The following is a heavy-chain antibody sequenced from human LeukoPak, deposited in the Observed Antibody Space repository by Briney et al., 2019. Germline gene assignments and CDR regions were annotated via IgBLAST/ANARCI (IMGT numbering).Heavy chain of an antibody. Sequence: GGSLRLSCAASGITGYSMHWVRQAPGKGLEWVCSISSSSNYIYCADSVKGRFTISRDNAKNSLFLQVSSLRAEDTAVYYCAKAPNWFDPWGQGTLVTVSS. CDR1: GITGYS. J-gene: IGHJ5*02. CDR3: AKAPNWFDP. CDR2: ISSSSNYI. V-gene: IGHV3-21*01.